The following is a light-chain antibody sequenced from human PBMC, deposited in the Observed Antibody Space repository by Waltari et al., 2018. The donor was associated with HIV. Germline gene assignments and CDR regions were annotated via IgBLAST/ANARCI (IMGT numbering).Light chain of an antibody. V-gene: IGLV7-43*01. CDR2: STN. Sequence: QTVVTQEPSMTVSPGGTVTLTCASSAGPVTTGFYPNWFQKKPGQTPRTLIYSTNNSYPWTPARFSGSLLGDKAALTLSGVQPEDGADDYCLLSYRGALVFGGGTKLTVL. CDR1: AGPVTTGFY. CDR3: LLSYRGALV. J-gene: IGLJ3*02.